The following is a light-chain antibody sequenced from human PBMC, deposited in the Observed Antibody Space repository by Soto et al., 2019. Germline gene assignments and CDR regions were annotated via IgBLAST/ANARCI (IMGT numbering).Light chain of an antibody. Sequence: QSVLAQPASVSGSRGQSITISCTGTSSDVGRYNYVSWYQQHPGKAPKFMIYDVSNRPSGVSNRFSGSKSGNTASLTISGLQAEDEADYYCCSYTTSNTRQIVFGTGTKVTVL. CDR3: CSYTTSNTRQIV. CDR1: SSDVGRYNY. J-gene: IGLJ1*01. CDR2: DVS. V-gene: IGLV2-14*01.